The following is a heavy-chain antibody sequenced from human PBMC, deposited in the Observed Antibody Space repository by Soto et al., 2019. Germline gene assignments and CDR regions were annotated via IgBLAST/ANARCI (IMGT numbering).Heavy chain of an antibody. V-gene: IGHV3-15*07. J-gene: IGHJ3*02. CDR2: IKSKTDGGTT. CDR1: GFTFSNAW. CDR3: ARKSQRHDAFDI. Sequence: GGSLRLSCAASGFTFSNAWINWVRQAPGKGLEWVGRIKSKTDGGTTDFAASVKGRFTISRENAKNSLYLQMNSLRAEDTAVYYCARKSQRHDAFDICGQGTMVTVSS.